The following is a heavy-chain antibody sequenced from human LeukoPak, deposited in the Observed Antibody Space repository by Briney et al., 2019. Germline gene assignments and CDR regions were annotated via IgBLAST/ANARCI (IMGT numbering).Heavy chain of an antibody. CDR2: IRFDGSNK. CDR1: GFTFSDYG. CDR3: AKVNSFWFDY. D-gene: IGHD4-23*01. J-gene: IGHJ4*02. V-gene: IGHV3-30*02. Sequence: GGSLGLSCVASGFTFSDYGIHWVRRAPGRGLEWVAFIRFDGSNKYYPDSVQGRFTISRDNSKNTVYLQMNSLTPEDTAFYYCAKVNSFWFDYWGQGTLVTVSS.